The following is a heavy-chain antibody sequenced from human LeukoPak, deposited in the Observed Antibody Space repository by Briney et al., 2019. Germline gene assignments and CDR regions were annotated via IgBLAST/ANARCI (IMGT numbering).Heavy chain of an antibody. CDR1: GGSISSSSYY. Sequence: PSETLSLTCTVSGGSISSSSYYWGWIRQPPGKGLEWIGSIYYSGSTNYNPSLKSRVTISVDTSKNQFSLKLSSVTAADTAVYYCARIWFGELPPFDAFDIWGQGTMVTVSS. J-gene: IGHJ3*02. CDR3: ARIWFGELPPFDAFDI. V-gene: IGHV4-39*07. D-gene: IGHD3-10*01. CDR2: IYYSGST.